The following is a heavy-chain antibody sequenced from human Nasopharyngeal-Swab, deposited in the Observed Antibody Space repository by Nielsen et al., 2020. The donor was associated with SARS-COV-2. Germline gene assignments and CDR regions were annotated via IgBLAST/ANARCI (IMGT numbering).Heavy chain of an antibody. CDR3: AKAGGYSSAVAFDI. D-gene: IGHD5-18*01. Sequence: GESLKISCAASGFTLSSYAMSWVRQAPGKGLEWVSAISGSGGSTYYADSVKGRFTISRDNSKNTLYLQMNSLRAEDTAVYYCAKAGGYSSAVAFDIWGQGTMVTVSS. V-gene: IGHV3-23*01. J-gene: IGHJ3*02. CDR1: GFTLSSYA. CDR2: ISGSGGST.